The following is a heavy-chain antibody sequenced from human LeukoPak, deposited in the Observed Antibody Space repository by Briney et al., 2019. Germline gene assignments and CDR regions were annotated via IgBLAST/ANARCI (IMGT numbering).Heavy chain of an antibody. V-gene: IGHV3-23*01. CDR2: ISGSTGSA. CDR1: GFTFSSYA. J-gene: IGHJ4*02. Sequence: GGSPLLSCAAPGFTFSSYAMSWVRQAPGKGREWISAISGSTGSAFHADSVNGRCSISRDNFRNALDLQMSSLRAEDTAGYYCANFPDSSGYYSTFDFWGQGTLVTVSS. CDR3: ANFPDSSGYYSTFDF. D-gene: IGHD3-22*01.